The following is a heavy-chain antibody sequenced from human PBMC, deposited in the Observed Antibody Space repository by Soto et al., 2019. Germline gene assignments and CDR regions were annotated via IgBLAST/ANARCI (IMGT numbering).Heavy chain of an antibody. V-gene: IGHV1-18*01. CDR1: GYTFNNYA. Sequence: QVQLVQSGAEVKKPGASVKLSCKASGYTFNNYAISWVRQAPGQGLEWMGWISGENGNTDQANNFQGRVTMTTDACSNTAYMERRRLRSDDTALYYCARCYCSVGSCYACWHFALWGRGTLFTVSS. D-gene: IGHD2-15*01. J-gene: IGHJ2*01. CDR2: ISGENGNT. CDR3: ARCYCSVGSCYACWHFAL.